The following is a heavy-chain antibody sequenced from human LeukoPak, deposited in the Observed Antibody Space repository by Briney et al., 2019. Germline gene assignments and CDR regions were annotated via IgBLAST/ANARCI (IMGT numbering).Heavy chain of an antibody. CDR2: ISYDGSNK. CDR3: AKGSDYPDN. Sequence: GGSLRLSCAASGFTFSSYGMHWVRQAPGKGLEWVAVISYDGSNKYYADSVKGRFTISRDNSKNTLYLQMSSLRAEDTCVYYCAKGSDYPDNWGQGTLVTVSS. V-gene: IGHV3-30*18. CDR1: GFTFSSYG. J-gene: IGHJ4*02.